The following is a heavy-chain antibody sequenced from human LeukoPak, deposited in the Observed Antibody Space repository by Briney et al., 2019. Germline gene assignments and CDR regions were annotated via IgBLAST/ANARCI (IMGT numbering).Heavy chain of an antibody. CDR3: ARERRYSSSFDY. CDR1: GYTFTSYD. J-gene: IGHJ4*02. V-gene: IGHV1-8*01. Sequence: ASVKVSCKASGYTFTSYDIIWVRQATGERVEWMGWMNPNSGNTGYAQKLQGRVTMTTDKSTSTAYRELRSLRSDDTAVYYCARERRYSSSFDYWGQGTLVTVSS. CDR2: MNPNSGNT. D-gene: IGHD6-6*01.